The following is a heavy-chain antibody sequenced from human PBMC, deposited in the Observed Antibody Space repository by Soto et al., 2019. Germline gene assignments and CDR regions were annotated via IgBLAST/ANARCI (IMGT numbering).Heavy chain of an antibody. V-gene: IGHV1-8*01. CDR1: GYNFTSYD. CDR2: MNPNSGDT. J-gene: IGHJ4*02. Sequence: QVQLVQSGAEVKKPGASVKVSCKASGYNFTSYDINWVRQAAGQGLEWKGWMNPNSGDTDSAQKFQGRVTMTRSTSISTAYMELSSLRSEDTAVYYCARVSCSSTSCYDHWGQGTLVTVSS. D-gene: IGHD2-2*01. CDR3: ARVSCSSTSCYDH.